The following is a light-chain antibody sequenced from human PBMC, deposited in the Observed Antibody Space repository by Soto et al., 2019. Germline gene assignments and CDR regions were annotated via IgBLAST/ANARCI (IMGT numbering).Light chain of an antibody. Sequence: QFALPQPPSVSGSPGQSVSISCTGTSSDVGRYSYVCWYQQHPGKATKLMIYDFSERPSGVPNRFSGPKSGNTASPTISGLQAEDEADYYCCSYAGTYTGVCGTGTKVTVL. V-gene: IGLV2-11*01. J-gene: IGLJ1*01. CDR3: CSYAGTYTGV. CDR2: DFS. CDR1: SSDVGRYSY.